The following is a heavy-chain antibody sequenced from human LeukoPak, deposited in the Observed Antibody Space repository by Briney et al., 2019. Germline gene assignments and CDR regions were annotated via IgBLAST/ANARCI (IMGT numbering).Heavy chain of an antibody. J-gene: IGHJ4*02. D-gene: IGHD6-13*01. CDR1: GYTFTSYG. V-gene: IGHV1-18*01. CDR2: ISAYSGNT. Sequence: GASVKVSCKASGYTFTSYGISWVRQAPGQGLEWMGWISAYSGNTNYAQKLQGRVTMTTDTSTSTAYMELRSLRSDDTAVYYCARDVAAAGAYYFDYWGQGTLVTVSS. CDR3: ARDVAAAGAYYFDY.